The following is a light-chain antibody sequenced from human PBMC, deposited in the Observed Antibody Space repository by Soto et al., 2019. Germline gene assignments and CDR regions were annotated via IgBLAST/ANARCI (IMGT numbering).Light chain of an antibody. CDR1: QSIRNY. Sequence: DIQMTQSPSSLSASVGDRVTITCRASQSIRNYLNWYQQKPGKAPKVLIYVASSLQSGVPSRFSGSGSGTEFTLTISSLQPEDFATYYCQQSSSPPLTFGPGTKVAVK. CDR3: QQSSSPPLT. V-gene: IGKV1-39*01. CDR2: VAS. J-gene: IGKJ3*01.